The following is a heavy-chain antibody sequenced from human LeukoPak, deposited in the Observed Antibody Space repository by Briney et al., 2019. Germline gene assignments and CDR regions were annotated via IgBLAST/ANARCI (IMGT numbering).Heavy chain of an antibody. Sequence: ASVKVSXKASGYTFTSYDINWVRQATGQGLEWMGWMNPNSGNTGYAQKFQGRVTMTRNTSISTAYMELSSLRSEDTAVYYCARGLRLTGTGSTPMDVWGKGTTVTVSS. CDR1: GYTFTSYD. V-gene: IGHV1-8*01. D-gene: IGHD2-8*02. CDR2: MNPNSGNT. J-gene: IGHJ6*03. CDR3: ARGLRLTGTGSTPMDV.